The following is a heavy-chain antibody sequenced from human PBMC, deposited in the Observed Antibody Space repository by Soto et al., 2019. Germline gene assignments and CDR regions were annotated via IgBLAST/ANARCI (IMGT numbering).Heavy chain of an antibody. CDR2: IIPIVGTA. J-gene: IGHJ6*02. D-gene: IGHD5-12*01. CDR1: GGTFSSYA. Sequence: SVKVSCKASGGTFSSYAISWVRQAPGQGLEWMGGIIPIVGTANYAQKFQGRVTITADESTSTAYMELSSLRSEDTAVYYCASDKGRDGYNLAAASDVWGQGTTVTVSS. CDR3: ASDKGRDGYNLAAASDV. V-gene: IGHV1-69*13.